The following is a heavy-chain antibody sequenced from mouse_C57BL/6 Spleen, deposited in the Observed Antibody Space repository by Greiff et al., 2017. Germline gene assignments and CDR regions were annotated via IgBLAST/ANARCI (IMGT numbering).Heavy chain of an antibody. J-gene: IGHJ3*01. CDR2: ISYDGSN. V-gene: IGHV3-6*01. CDR3: ARAGDYDGPFAY. D-gene: IGHD2-4*01. Sequence: EVHLVESGPGLVKPSQSLSLTCSVTGYSITSGYYWNWIRQFPGNKLEWMGYISYDGSNNYNPSLKNRISITRDTSKNQFFLKLNSVTTEDTATYYCARAGDYDGPFAYWGQGTLVTVSA. CDR1: GYSITSGYY.